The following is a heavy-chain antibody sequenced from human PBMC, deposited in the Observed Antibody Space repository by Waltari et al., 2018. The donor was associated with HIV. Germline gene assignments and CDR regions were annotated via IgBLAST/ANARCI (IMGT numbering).Heavy chain of an antibody. CDR1: GYAFTTYD. Sequence: QVQLVQSGAEVKKPGASVKVSCKTSGYAFTTYDLNWVRQATGQGLEWMGWMNPDSGNTGYAQRFQGRVTMTRDTSISTAYMELTSLRSEDTAMYYCARGYSTRGYSYALVGTWGQGTLVTVSS. J-gene: IGHJ5*02. D-gene: IGHD5-18*01. CDR2: MNPDSGNT. CDR3: ARGYSTRGYSYALVGT. V-gene: IGHV1-8*01.